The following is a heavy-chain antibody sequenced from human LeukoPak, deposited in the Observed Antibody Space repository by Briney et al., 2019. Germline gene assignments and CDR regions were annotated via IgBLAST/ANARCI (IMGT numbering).Heavy chain of an antibody. Sequence: ASVKVSCKASGYTFTGYYMHWVRQAPGQGLKWMGWINPNSGGTNYAQKFQGRVTMARDTSISTAYMELSRLRSDDTAVYYCARQSVDIVVVPAAIGYMDVWGKGTTVTVSS. CDR2: INPNSGGT. J-gene: IGHJ6*03. V-gene: IGHV1-2*02. CDR1: GYTFTGYY. D-gene: IGHD2-2*02. CDR3: ARQSVDIVVVPAAIGYMDV.